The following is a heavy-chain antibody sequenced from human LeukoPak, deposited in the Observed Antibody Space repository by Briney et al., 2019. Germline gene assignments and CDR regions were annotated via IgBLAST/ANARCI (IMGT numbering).Heavy chain of an antibody. D-gene: IGHD3-10*01. CDR2: IYYSGST. CDR1: SGSITNYY. CDR3: ARETPYGSGSYPFDY. V-gene: IGHV4-59*01. J-gene: IGHJ4*02. Sequence: SETLSLTCTVSSGSITNYYWSWIRQPPGKGLEWIGYIYYSGSTKYNPSLKSRVTISVDTSKKQFSLKLSSVTAADTAVYYCARETPYGSGSYPFDYWGQGILVTVSS.